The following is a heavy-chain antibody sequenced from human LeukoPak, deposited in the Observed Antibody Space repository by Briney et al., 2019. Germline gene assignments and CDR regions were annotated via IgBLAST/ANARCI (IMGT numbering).Heavy chain of an antibody. CDR2: ISDSGGRA. CDR1: GFTFSAYG. D-gene: IGHD4-17*01. V-gene: IGHV3-23*01. CDR3: AKDDYGNPGS. Sequence: GGSLRLPCAASGFTFSAYGMSWVRQAPGKGLEWVSGISDSGGRAHYADSVKGRFTISRDNSKNTLSLEMNSLRVEDTAVYYCAKDDYGNPGSWGQGTLVTVSS. J-gene: IGHJ4*02.